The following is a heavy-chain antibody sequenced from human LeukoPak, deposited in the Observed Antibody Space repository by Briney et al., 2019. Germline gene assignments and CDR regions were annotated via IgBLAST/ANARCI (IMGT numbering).Heavy chain of an antibody. V-gene: IGHV4-34*01. D-gene: IGHD3-10*01. CDR2: INHSGST. Sequence: SETLSLTCAVYGGSFSGYYWSWIRRPPGKGLEWIGEINHSGSTNYNPSLKSRVTISVDTSKNQFSLKLSSVTAADTAVYYCARPRLLYGSGPILVWGQGNLVTVSS. J-gene: IGHJ4*02. CDR3: ARPRLLYGSGPILV. CDR1: GGSFSGYY.